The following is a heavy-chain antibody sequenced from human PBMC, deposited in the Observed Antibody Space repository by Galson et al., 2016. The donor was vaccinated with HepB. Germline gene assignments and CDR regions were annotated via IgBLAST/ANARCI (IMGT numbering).Heavy chain of an antibody. J-gene: IGHJ1*01. V-gene: IGHV3-9*01. D-gene: IGHD3-10*01. CDR3: AQDKAPNSGGDTNFQH. Sequence: SLRLSCAASGFIFKDYAMHWVRQAPGKGLEWVSSISWNSGSIGYADSVKGRFTISRDNAKNSLSLQMNSLRAEDTAFYYCAQDKAPNSGGDTNFQHWGQGTLVTVSS. CDR1: GFIFKDYA. CDR2: ISWNSGSI.